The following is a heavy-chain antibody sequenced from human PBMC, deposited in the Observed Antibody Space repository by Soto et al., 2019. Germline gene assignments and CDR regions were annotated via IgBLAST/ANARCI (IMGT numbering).Heavy chain of an antibody. CDR2: IYYSGST. V-gene: IGHV4-30-4*01. Sequence: SETLSLTCTISGGSISNGDYSRCWIRQPPGKGLEWIGYIYYSGSTYYNPSLKSRVTIAVDTSKNQFSLKLSSVTAADTAVYYCARDRAPASNGLDIWGQGTTVTVSS. J-gene: IGHJ6*02. CDR1: GGSISNGDYS. CDR3: ARDRAPASNGLDI.